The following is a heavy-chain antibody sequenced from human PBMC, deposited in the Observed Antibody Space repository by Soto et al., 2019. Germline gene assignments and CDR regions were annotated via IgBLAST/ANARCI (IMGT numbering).Heavy chain of an antibody. J-gene: IGHJ3*02. Sequence: SVKVSCKASGGTFSSYAISWVRQAPGQGLEWMGGIIPIFGTANYAQRFQGRVTITADESTSTAYMELSSLRSEDTAVYYCAREGAAAIEDAFDIWGQGTMVTVSS. D-gene: IGHD2-2*02. CDR1: GGTFSSYA. V-gene: IGHV1-69*13. CDR2: IIPIFGTA. CDR3: AREGAAAIEDAFDI.